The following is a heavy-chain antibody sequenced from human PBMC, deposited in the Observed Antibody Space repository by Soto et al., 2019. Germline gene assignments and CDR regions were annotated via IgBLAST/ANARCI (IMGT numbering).Heavy chain of an antibody. V-gene: IGHV3-30-3*01. Sequence: QVQMVESGGGVVQPGKSLRLSCAASGFTFINYAMHWVRQAPGKGLEWVAFIARDGNEKLYADSVKGRFTISRDNSRSTVALPMNSSTSADPAVYYCVSIWNHGAFDYWGHATLVTVAS. CDR2: IARDGNEK. CDR1: GFTFINYA. D-gene: IGHD1-1*01. CDR3: VSIWNHGAFDY. J-gene: IGHJ4*01.